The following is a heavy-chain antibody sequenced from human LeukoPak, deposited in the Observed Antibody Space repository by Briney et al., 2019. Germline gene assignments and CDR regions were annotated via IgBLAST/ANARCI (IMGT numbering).Heavy chain of an antibody. J-gene: IGHJ5*02. CDR1: GYTFTSYG. V-gene: IGHV1-18*01. CDR3: ARSNSVRGVIPIWFDP. D-gene: IGHD3-10*01. Sequence: ASVKVSCKASGYTFTSYGISWVRQAPGQGLEWMGWISAYNGNTNYAQKLRGRVTMTTDTSTSTAYMELRSLRSDDTAVYYCARSNSVRGVIPIWFDPWGQGTLVTVSS. CDR2: ISAYNGNT.